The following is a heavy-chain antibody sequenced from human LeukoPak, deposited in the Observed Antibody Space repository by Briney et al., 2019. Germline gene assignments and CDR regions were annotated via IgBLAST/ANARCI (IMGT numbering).Heavy chain of an antibody. J-gene: IGHJ4*02. CDR3: ATRLLWELTVEDY. V-gene: IGHV4-39*07. CDR1: GGSVSSSSYY. CDR2: IYHSGST. Sequence: ETSETLSLTCTVSGGSVSSSSYYWGWIRQPPGKGLEWIGEIYHSGSTNYNPSLKSRVTISVDKSKNQFSLKLSSVTAADTAVYYCATRLLWELTVEDYWGQGTLVTVSS. D-gene: IGHD1-26*01.